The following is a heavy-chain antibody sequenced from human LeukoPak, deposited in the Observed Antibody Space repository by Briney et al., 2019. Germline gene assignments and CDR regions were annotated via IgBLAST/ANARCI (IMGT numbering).Heavy chain of an antibody. D-gene: IGHD3-3*01. CDR1: GFTFSSSA. CDR2: ISGSGGST. J-gene: IGHJ6*02. V-gene: IGHV3-23*01. CDR3: AKDPYYDFWSGYPHYYYYGMDV. Sequence: GGSLRLSCAASGFTFSSSAMSWVRQAPGKGLEWVSAISGSGGSTYYADSVKGRFTISRDNSKNTLYLQMNSLRAEDTAVYYCAKDPYYDFWSGYPHYYYYGMDVWGQGTTVTVSS.